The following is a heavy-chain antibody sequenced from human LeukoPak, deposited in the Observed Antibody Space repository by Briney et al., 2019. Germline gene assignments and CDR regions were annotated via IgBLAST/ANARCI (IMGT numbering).Heavy chain of an antibody. D-gene: IGHD3-10*01. J-gene: IGHJ4*02. Sequence: PGGSLRLSCAASGSTFNNYGMQWVRQAPGKGLEWVAFIRYDGNNKYYADSVKGRFTISRDNSKNTVYLQMNSLRVEDTAVYFCAKEADGSQSYFGGAYYWGQGTLVTVSS. CDR3: AKEADGSQSYFGGAYY. CDR1: GSTFNNYG. CDR2: IRYDGNNK. V-gene: IGHV3-30*02.